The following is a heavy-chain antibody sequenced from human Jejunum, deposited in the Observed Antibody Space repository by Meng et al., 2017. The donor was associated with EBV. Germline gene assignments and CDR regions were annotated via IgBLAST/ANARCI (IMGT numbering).Heavy chain of an antibody. D-gene: IGHD6-19*01. Sequence: QGQMVAYGGGADQPGRSLRLSCVGSGFTFSDSAMDWVRQAPGKGLEWLADVSSAGSDTYYADSVKGRFTFSRDDSKNTLYLQMDSPRPEDTAVYYCARGRYSSGGSPYFDHWGQGTLVTVSS. CDR1: GFTFSDSA. V-gene: IGHV3-30*04. J-gene: IGHJ4*02. CDR3: ARGRYSSGGSPYFDH. CDR2: VSSAGSDT.